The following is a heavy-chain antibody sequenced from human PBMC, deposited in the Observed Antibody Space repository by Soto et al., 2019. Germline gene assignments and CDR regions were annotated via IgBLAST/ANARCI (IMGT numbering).Heavy chain of an antibody. CDR3: ARDHYDSSGYYYFWFDP. CDR2: IIPIFGTA. Sequence: SVKVSCKASGGTFSSYAISWVRQAPGQGLEWMGGIIPIFGTANYAQKFQGRVTITADESTSTAYMELSSLRSEDTAVYYCARDHYDSSGYYYFWFDPWGQGTLVTVSS. J-gene: IGHJ5*02. D-gene: IGHD3-22*01. V-gene: IGHV1-69*13. CDR1: GGTFSSYA.